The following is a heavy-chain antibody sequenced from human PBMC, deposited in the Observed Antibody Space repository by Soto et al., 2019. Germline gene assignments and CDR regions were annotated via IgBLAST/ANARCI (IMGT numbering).Heavy chain of an antibody. V-gene: IGHV5-51*01. CDR3: ARLQAAAGDNGLTFDY. Sequence: GESLKISCKGSGYRFTNYWIGWVRQMPGKGLEWMGLIYPGDSDTRYSPSFQGQVTISADKSISTAYLQWSSLKASDTAMYYCARLQAAAGDNGLTFDYWGQGTLVTVSS. CDR1: GYRFTNYW. J-gene: IGHJ4*02. D-gene: IGHD6-13*01. CDR2: IYPGDSDT.